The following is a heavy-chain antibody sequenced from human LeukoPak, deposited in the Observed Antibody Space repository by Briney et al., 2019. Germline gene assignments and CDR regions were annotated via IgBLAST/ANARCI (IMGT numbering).Heavy chain of an antibody. V-gene: IGHV3-23*01. CDR2: ISDNDGST. J-gene: IGHJ4*02. D-gene: IGHD3-3*01. CDR3: AKDTRTISCLEY. Sequence: GSSLRLSCAASGFTFTNYGISWVRQAPGKGLEWVSGISDNDGSTYYAHTLKGRFTISRDNSKNTPYLQMNSLRAEDTAVYYCAKDTRTISCLEYWGQGTLVTVSS. CDR1: GFTFTNYG.